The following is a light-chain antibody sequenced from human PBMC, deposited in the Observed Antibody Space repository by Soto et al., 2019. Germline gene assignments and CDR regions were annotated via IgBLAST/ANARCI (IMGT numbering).Light chain of an antibody. CDR2: DAS. J-gene: IGKJ4*01. V-gene: IGKV3-11*01. CDR1: QSVSSQ. Sequence: EIVLTQSPATLSLSPGERATLSCRASQSVSSQLAWYQQKPDQAPRLLIYDASNRATGIPARFSGSGSATDFTLTISSLEPEDFAVYYCQQRCDWPLTFGGGTKVEIK. CDR3: QQRCDWPLT.